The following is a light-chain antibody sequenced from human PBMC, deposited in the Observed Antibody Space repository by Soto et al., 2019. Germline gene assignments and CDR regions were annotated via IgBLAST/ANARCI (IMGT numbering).Light chain of an antibody. CDR1: SSNIGSNT. J-gene: IGLJ1*01. CDR3: AAWDDSLNGDV. V-gene: IGLV1-44*01. Sequence: QLVLTQPPSASGTPGQRVTISCSGSSSNIGSNTVNWYQQLPGTAPKLLIYSYNQRPSGVPDRFSGSKSVTSASLAISGLQSEDEADYYCAAWDDSLNGDVFGTGTKVTVL. CDR2: SYN.